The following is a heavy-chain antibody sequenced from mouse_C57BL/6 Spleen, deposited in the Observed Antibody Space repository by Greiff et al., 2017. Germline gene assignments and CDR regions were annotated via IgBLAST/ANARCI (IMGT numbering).Heavy chain of an antibody. CDR3: ARADVNYVGY. V-gene: IGHV1-50*01. Sequence: QVQLQQPGAELVKPGASVKLSCKASGYTFNSYWMQWVKQRPGQSLEWIGEIDPYDSYTNYNQKFKGKATLTVDTASSTAYMQLSSLTSEDSAFDYCARADVNYVGYWGQGTTLTVSS. CDR2: IDPYDSYT. CDR1: GYTFNSYW. J-gene: IGHJ2*01.